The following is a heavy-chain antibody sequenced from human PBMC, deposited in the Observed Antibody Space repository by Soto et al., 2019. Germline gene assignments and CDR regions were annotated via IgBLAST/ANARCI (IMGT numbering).Heavy chain of an antibody. Sequence: GGSLRLSCAASGFTFSSYAMSWVRQAPGKGLEWVSAISGSGGSTYYADSVKGRFTISRDNSKNTLYLQMNSLRAEDTAVYYCASQSEYYDILTGYYQGYYFDYWGQGTLVTVSS. CDR3: ASQSEYYDILTGYYQGYYFDY. V-gene: IGHV3-23*01. J-gene: IGHJ4*02. CDR1: GFTFSSYA. D-gene: IGHD3-9*01. CDR2: ISGSGGST.